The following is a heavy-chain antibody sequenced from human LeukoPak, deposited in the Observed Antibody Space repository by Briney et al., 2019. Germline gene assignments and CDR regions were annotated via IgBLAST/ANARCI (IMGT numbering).Heavy chain of an antibody. Sequence: ASVTVSCKASGYTFTSYDINWMRQAPGQEPEWMGWINPNSGNTGYAQKFQGRVTITRDTSISTAYMELSSLRSEDTAVYYCATRECSSTSCYTHFDYWGQGTLVTVSS. D-gene: IGHD2-2*02. CDR2: INPNSGNT. CDR3: ATRECSSTSCYTHFDY. V-gene: IGHV1-8*03. J-gene: IGHJ4*02. CDR1: GYTFTSYD.